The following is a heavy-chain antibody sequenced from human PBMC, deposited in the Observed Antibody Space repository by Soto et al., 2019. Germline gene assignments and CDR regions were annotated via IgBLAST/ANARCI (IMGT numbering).Heavy chain of an antibody. CDR1: GGSISSGGYY. CDR2: IYYSGST. D-gene: IGHD6-19*01. V-gene: IGHV4-31*03. CDR3: ASGPVAVAAIWFDY. Sequence: PSETLSLTCTVSGGSISSGGYYWSWIRQHPGKGLEWIGYIYYSGSTYYNPSLKSRVTISVDTSKNQFSLKLSSVTAADTAVYYCASGPVAVAAIWFDYWGQGTLVTVSS. J-gene: IGHJ4*02.